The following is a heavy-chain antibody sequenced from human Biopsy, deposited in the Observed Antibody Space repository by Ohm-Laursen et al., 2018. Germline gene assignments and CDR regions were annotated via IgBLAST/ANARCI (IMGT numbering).Heavy chain of an antibody. Sequence: VSSVKVSCKASGYSFRTYDVNWVRQARGQGLEWMGWMIPSSGKTGYAQRFQGRVTLTMNTSISTAYMELSGLRSEDTAVYFCARGYSRRVSIFEASIYWFDTWGQGTLVTVSS. CDR3: ARGYSRRVSIFEASIYWFDT. V-gene: IGHV1-8*01. CDR2: MIPSSGKT. CDR1: GYSFRTYD. J-gene: IGHJ5*02. D-gene: IGHD6-6*01.